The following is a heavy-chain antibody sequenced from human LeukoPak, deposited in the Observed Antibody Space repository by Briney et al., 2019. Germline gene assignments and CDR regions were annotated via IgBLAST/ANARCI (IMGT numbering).Heavy chain of an antibody. CDR3: ARDPRISMIVADDPYFDY. CDR1: GYTFTGYY. D-gene: IGHD3-22*01. CDR2: INPNSGGT. Sequence: GASVKVSYKASGYTFTGYYMHWVRQAPGQGLEWMGWINPNSGGTNYAQKFQGRVTMTRDTSISTAYMELSRLRSDDTAVYYCARDPRISMIVADDPYFDYWGQGTLVTVSS. V-gene: IGHV1-2*02. J-gene: IGHJ4*02.